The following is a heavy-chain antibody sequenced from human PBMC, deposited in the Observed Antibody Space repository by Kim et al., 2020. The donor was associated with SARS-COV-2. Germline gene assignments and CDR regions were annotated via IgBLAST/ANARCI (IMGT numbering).Heavy chain of an antibody. Sequence: SETLSLTCTVSGGSISSGGYYWSWIRQHPGKGLEWIGYIYYSGSTYYNPSLKSRVTISVDTSKNQFSLKLSSVTAADTAVYYCARRWYYYGSGSYFGWYFDLWGRGTLVTVSS. CDR3: ARRWYYYGSGSYFGWYFDL. J-gene: IGHJ2*01. CDR1: GGSISSGGYY. CDR2: IYYSGST. D-gene: IGHD3-10*01. V-gene: IGHV4-31*03.